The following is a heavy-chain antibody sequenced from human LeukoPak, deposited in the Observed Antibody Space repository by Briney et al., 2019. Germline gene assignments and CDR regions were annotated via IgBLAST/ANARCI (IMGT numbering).Heavy chain of an antibody. J-gene: IGHJ4*02. CDR1: GFTFYDYA. CDR3: AKDSSGLYGSGSYLAY. V-gene: IGHV3-9*01. Sequence: GGSLRLSCAASGFTFYDYAMHWVRQAPGKGLEWVSGISWDSGSIVYADSVKGRFTISRDNAKNSLYLQMNSLRAEDTALYYCAKDSSGLYGSGSYLAYWGQGTLVTVSS. D-gene: IGHD3-10*01. CDR2: ISWDSGSI.